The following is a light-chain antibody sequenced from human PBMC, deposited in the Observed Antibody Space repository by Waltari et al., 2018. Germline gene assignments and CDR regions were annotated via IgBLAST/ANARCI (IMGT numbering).Light chain of an antibody. J-gene: IGKJ1*01. CDR2: GAS. CDR1: QSVSSN. Sequence: EIAMTHSPATLSVSPGERATLSCRSSQSVSSNLAWYQQKPGQAPSLLIYGASTRATGIPARFSGSGSGTEFTLTISSLQSEDVAVYYCQQYNNWPPSWTFGQGTKVEIK. V-gene: IGKV3-15*01. CDR3: QQYNNWPPSWT.